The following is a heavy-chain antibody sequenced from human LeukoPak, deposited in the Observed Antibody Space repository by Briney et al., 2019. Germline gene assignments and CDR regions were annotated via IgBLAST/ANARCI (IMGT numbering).Heavy chain of an antibody. Sequence: GESLKISRKGSGYSFTSYWIGWVRQMPGKGLEWMGIIYPGDSDTRYSPSFQGQVTISADKSISTAYLQWSSLKASDTAMYYCERRDCNDRDPLDYWGQGTLVTVSS. V-gene: IGHV5-51*01. CDR3: ERRDCNDRDPLDY. CDR2: IYPGDSDT. CDR1: GYSFTSYW. J-gene: IGHJ4*02. D-gene: IGHD1-1*01.